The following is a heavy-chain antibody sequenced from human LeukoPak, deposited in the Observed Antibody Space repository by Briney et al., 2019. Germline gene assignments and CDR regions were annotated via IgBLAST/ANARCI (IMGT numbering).Heavy chain of an antibody. CDR1: GGSISSSSYY. J-gene: IGHJ4*02. D-gene: IGHD6-13*01. Sequence: PSETLSLTCTVSGGSISSSSYYWGWIRQPPGKGLEWIVSIYYSGSTYYNPSLKSRVTISVDTSKNQFSLKLSSVTAADTAVYYCAGGIAAIDALDYWGQGTLVTVSS. CDR2: IYYSGST. V-gene: IGHV4-39*01. CDR3: AGGIAAIDALDY.